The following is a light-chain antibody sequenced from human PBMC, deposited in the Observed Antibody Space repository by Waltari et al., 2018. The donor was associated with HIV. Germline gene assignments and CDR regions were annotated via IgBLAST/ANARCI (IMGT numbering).Light chain of an antibody. Sequence: QSALTQPATVSGSPGQSITISCTGGSNDVGGYNYVSWYQHLPGKAPKLIIYEVRNRPSGVSNRVSGSKSGNTAFLTISGLQAEDEADYYCTSYASSSALLFGGGTKLTVL. V-gene: IGLV2-14*01. CDR2: EVR. J-gene: IGLJ2*01. CDR1: SNDVGGYNY. CDR3: TSYASSSALL.